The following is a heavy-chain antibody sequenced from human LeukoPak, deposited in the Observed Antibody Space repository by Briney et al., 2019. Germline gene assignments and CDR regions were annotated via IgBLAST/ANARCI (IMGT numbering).Heavy chain of an antibody. CDR3: ATATWDYFDY. D-gene: IGHD7-27*01. J-gene: IGHJ4*02. CDR2: ISGSGGST. Sequence: GGSLRLSCAASGFTFISYAMSWVRQAPGKGLEWVSAISGSGGSTYYADSVKGRFTISRDNSKNTLYLQMNSLTAEDTAVYYCATATWDYFDYWGQGTLVTVSS. V-gene: IGHV3-23*01. CDR1: GFTFISYA.